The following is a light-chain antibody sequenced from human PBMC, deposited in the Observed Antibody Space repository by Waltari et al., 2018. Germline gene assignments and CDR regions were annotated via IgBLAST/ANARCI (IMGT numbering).Light chain of an antibody. CDR3: AAWDASLNGWV. CDR1: SSNIGSTT. J-gene: IGLJ3*02. CDR2: NDN. V-gene: IGLV1-44*01. Sequence: QSVLTQSPSASGTPGQRVTISCSGSSSNIGSTTVNWYQQLPGTAPNLLIYNDNQLPAGVPARFSGSKSGTSASLAISGLQSEDEADYYCAAWDASLNGWVFGGGTTLTVL.